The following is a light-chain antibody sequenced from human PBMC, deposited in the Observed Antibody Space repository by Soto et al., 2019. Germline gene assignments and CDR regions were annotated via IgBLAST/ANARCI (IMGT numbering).Light chain of an antibody. CDR2: GAS. CDR1: QIVSSN. V-gene: IGKV3-15*01. Sequence: EIVMTQSPATLYVSPGERATISCRARQIVSSNLAWYQQKPGQAPRLLIYGASTRATGIPARFSGSGSGTEFTLTISSRQSEYFVFYYCQQYNNWPYICGDGTKLEIK. J-gene: IGKJ2*01. CDR3: QQYNNWPYI.